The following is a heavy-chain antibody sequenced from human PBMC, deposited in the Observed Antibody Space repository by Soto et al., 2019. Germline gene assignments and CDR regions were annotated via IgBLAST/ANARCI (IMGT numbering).Heavy chain of an antibody. D-gene: IGHD5-12*01. J-gene: IGHJ4*02. CDR1: GFTFSPYS. CDR2: ISGSGTTL. V-gene: IGHV3-48*02. CDR3: ATSGSGYGH. Sequence: GGSLRLSCAASGFTFSPYSMNWVRQAPGKGLEWISYISGSGTTLYYADSVKGRFTISRDNVKNSLYLQMNSLRDDDTAVYYCATSGSGYGHWGQGTLVTVSS.